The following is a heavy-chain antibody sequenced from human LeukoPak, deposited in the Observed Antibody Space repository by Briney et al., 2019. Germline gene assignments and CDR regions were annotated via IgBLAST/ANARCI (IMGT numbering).Heavy chain of an antibody. J-gene: IGHJ4*02. CDR1: GFTFSSYS. CDR3: ARVGTGTRSYYFYY. D-gene: IGHD1-1*01. Sequence: GESLRLSCAASGFTFSSYSMNWVRQAPGKGLEWVSSICSSRSYIYYADSVKRRFTISRDNDKNSLYLQMNSLRAEDTAVYYCARVGTGTRSYYFYYWGQGTLVTVSS. V-gene: IGHV3-21*01. CDR2: ICSSRSYI.